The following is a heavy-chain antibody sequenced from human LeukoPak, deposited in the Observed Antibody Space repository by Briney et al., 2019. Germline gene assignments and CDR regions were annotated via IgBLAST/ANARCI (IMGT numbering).Heavy chain of an antibody. CDR2: IRRKGNGYAT. CDR3: TRPSRELRGYYYYYMDV. Sequence: AGGSLRLSCAASGFTFSGSAMHWVRQASGKGLEWVGRIRRKGNGYATADAASVKGRFTIYRDDSKDTAYLQMNSLKTEDTAVYYCTRPSRELRGYYYYYMDVWGKGTTVTVSS. V-gene: IGHV3-73*01. J-gene: IGHJ6*03. CDR1: GFTFSGSA. D-gene: IGHD1-26*01.